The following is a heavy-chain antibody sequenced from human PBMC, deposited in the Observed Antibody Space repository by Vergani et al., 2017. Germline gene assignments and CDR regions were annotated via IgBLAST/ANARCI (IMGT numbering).Heavy chain of an antibody. CDR1: GYTFTSYG. D-gene: IGHD6-13*01. Sequence: QVQLVQSGAEVKKPGASVKVSCKASGYTFTSYGISWVRQAPGQGLERMGWISAYNGNTNYAQKLQGRVTMTTDTSTSTAYMELRSLRSDDTAVYYCAIMGPFAGTYIYYYGMDVWGQGTTVTVSS. CDR3: AIMGPFAGTYIYYYGMDV. V-gene: IGHV1-18*01. CDR2: ISAYNGNT. J-gene: IGHJ6*02.